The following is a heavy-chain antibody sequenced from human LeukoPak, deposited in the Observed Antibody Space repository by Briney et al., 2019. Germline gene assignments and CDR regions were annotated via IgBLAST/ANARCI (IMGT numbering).Heavy chain of an antibody. CDR1: GYTFTSYG. D-gene: IGHD6-19*01. J-gene: IGHJ4*02. V-gene: IGHV1-18*01. CDR3: ARLPQWIAVAGTGPMNDY. CDR2: ISAYNGNT. Sequence: GASVKVSCKASGYTFTSYGISWVRQAPGQGLEWMGWISAYNGNTNYAQKLQGRVTMTTDTSTSTAYMELRSLRSDDTAVYYCARLPQWIAVAGTGPMNDYWGQGTLVTVSS.